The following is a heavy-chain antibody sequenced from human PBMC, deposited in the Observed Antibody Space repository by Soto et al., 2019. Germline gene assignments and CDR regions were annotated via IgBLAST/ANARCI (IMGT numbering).Heavy chain of an antibody. CDR3: ARISCTTTTCDSWFDP. D-gene: IGHD2-2*01. V-gene: IGHV5-10-1*01. CDR2: MHPRDSYG. J-gene: IGHJ5*02. Sequence: GESLKISCTGFGYTFTTFGISWLRQMPGKGLEWMGRMHPRDSYGTYIPSFEGHVTMSADQSLSTAYLQWGSLKASDTAMYYCARISCTTTTCDSWFDPWGQGTLVTVSS. CDR1: GYTFTTFG.